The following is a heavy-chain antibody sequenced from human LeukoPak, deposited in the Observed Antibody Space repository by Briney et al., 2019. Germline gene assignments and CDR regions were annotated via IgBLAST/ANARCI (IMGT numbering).Heavy chain of an antibody. V-gene: IGHV3-20*04. Sequence: GSLRLSCAASGFTFDDYGMSWVHQAPGKGLEWVSGINWNGGSTGYADSVKGRFTISRDNAKNSLYLQMNSLRAEGTALYYCARGSIAIYYYDSSGYFGYWGQGTLVTVSS. CDR2: INWNGGST. CDR1: GFTFDDYG. CDR3: ARGSIAIYYYDSSGYFGY. J-gene: IGHJ4*02. D-gene: IGHD3-22*01.